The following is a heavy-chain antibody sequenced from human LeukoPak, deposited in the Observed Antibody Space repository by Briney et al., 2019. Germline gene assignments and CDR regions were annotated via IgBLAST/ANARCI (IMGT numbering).Heavy chain of an antibody. D-gene: IGHD4-17*01. V-gene: IGHV1-46*01. CDR3: ASGGQTTEFDY. CDR2: INPSGGST. J-gene: IGHJ4*02. CDR1: GYTFTSYY. Sequence: ASVRVSCKASGYTFTSYYMHWVRQAPGQGLEWMGIINPSGGSTSYAQKFQGRVTMTRDTSTSTVYMELSSLRSEVTAVYYCASGGQTTEFDYWGQGTLVTVSS.